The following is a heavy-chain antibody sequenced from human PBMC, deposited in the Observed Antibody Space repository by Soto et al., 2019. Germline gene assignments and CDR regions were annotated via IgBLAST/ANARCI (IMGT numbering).Heavy chain of an antibody. D-gene: IGHD4-17*01. CDR3: TQQGPYGDLAH. J-gene: IGHJ4*02. V-gene: IGHV3-48*01. Sequence: GGSLRLSCAASGFTFSSCSMNWVRQTPGKGLEWVSFIRASGSTILYTDSVRGRFTISRDDAKNSLYLQMHSLRVEDTGVYYCTQQGPYGDLAHWGQGTLVTVSS. CDR1: GFTFSSCS. CDR2: IRASGSTI.